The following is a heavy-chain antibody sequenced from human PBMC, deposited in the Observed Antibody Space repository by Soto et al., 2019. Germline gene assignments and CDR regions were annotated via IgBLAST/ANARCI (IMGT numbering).Heavy chain of an antibody. CDR3: ARHDVIAKLQNGMGL. V-gene: IGHV4-59*01. D-gene: IGHD2-8*01. CDR2: ICYAGPT. J-gene: IGHJ3*01. CDR1: GGSILRFY. Sequence: TSETLSLPXPVSGGSILRFYWSWRRQPPVKGRDVLGYICYAGPTFYTPALKCRVTISVDPADHQFSLKLSSVTAADTAVYYCARHDVIAKLQNGMGLWGQGTMVTVS.